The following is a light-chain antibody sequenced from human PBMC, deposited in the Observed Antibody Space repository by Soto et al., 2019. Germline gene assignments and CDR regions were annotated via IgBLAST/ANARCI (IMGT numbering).Light chain of an antibody. CDR3: QQYDTFST. CDR2: GAS. V-gene: IGKV1-5*01. J-gene: IGKJ1*01. Sequence: DIQMTQSPSTLSASVGDRVTITCRASQSISSWLAWYQQKPGKAPKLLIHGASSLESGVPSRFSGSGSGTEFTLSISSLQPDDFATYYCQQYDTFSTFGQGTKVEIK. CDR1: QSISSW.